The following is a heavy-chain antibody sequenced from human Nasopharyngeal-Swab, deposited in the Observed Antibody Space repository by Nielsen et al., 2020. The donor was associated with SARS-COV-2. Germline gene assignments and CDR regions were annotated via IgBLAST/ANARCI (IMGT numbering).Heavy chain of an antibody. CDR1: ADSIASNHW. CDR2: IYHSGST. V-gene: IGHV4-4*02. CDR3: ARAIAGGYRAPYYYMDV. D-gene: IGHD6-13*01. J-gene: IGHJ6*03. Sequence: SETLSLTCAVSADSIASNHWWSWVRQPPGKGLEWIGEIYHSGSTNVSPSLKSRVTISADKSKNQFTLKLTSVTAADTAVYYCARAIAGGYRAPYYYMDVWGKGTTVTVSS.